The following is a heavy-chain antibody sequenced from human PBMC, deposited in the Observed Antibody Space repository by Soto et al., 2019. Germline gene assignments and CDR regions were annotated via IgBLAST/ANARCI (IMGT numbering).Heavy chain of an antibody. CDR2: IIPVLGPA. CDR1: GGTYNTFA. CDR3: VRAAKRYFDY. V-gene: IGHV1-69*06. J-gene: IGHJ4*02. Sequence: KVSCKASGGTYNTFAISWVRQAPGQGLEWVGGIIPVLGPAFYAQKFQGRVTITADKSTTTAYLELTSLRSEDTAVYYCVRAAKRYFDYWGQGTLVTVSS.